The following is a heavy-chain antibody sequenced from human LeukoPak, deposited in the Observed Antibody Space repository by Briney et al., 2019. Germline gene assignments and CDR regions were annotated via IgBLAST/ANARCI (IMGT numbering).Heavy chain of an antibody. D-gene: IGHD2-21*02. Sequence: GGSLRLSCAASGFTFSSYAMSWVRQAPGKGLEWVSAISGSGGSTYYADSVKGRFTISRDNSKNTLYLQMNSLRAEDTAVYYCARGERAYCGGDCYYDYWGQGTLVTVSS. CDR3: ARGERAYCGGDCYYDY. J-gene: IGHJ4*02. CDR2: ISGSGGST. V-gene: IGHV3-23*01. CDR1: GFTFSSYA.